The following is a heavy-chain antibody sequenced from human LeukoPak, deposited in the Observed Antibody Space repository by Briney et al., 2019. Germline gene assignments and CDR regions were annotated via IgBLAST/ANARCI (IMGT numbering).Heavy chain of an antibody. CDR2: INPNSGGT. CDR3: ARPYGSGSFWTNWFDP. V-gene: IGHV1-2*02. J-gene: IGHJ5*02. Sequence: GASVKVSWKASGYTFTSYYMHWVRQAPGQGLEWMGWINPNSGGTNYAQKFQGRVTMTRDTSISTAYMELSRLRSDDTAVYYCARPYGSGSFWTNWFDPWGQGTLVTVSS. D-gene: IGHD3-10*01. CDR1: GYTFTSYY.